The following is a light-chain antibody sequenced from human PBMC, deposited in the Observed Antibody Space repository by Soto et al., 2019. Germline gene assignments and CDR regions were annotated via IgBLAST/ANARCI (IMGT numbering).Light chain of an antibody. Sequence: QSALTQPASVSGSPGQSITISCTGTSSDVGDYNFVYWYQQLPGKAPKLMMYEVSHRPSGVSNRFSGSKSGNTASLTISGLLAEDEAHYYCSSHTTSSIWVFGGGTKVTVL. CDR1: SSDVGDYNF. J-gene: IGLJ3*02. CDR3: SSHTTSSIWV. CDR2: EVS. V-gene: IGLV2-14*03.